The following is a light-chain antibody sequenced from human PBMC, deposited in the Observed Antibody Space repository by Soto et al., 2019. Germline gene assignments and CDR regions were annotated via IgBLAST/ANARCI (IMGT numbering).Light chain of an antibody. J-gene: IGKJ4*01. CDR3: QQYKKWPPLT. CDR1: QSVNTN. Sequence: EIVMTQSPAALSVSTGERASLSCRASQSVNTNLAWYQQKPGQAPRLLIYEASRRATGIPARFSGSGSGTDFTLTISSLQSEDVAIYYCQQYKKWPPLTFGGGTKVDIK. V-gene: IGKV3-15*01. CDR2: EAS.